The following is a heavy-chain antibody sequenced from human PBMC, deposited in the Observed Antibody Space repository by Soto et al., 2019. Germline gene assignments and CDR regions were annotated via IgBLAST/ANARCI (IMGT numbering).Heavy chain of an antibody. J-gene: IGHJ6*02. D-gene: IGHD6-19*01. CDR3: ARRIAVAGPPEDV. V-gene: IGHV3-30-3*01. Sequence: QVQLVESGGGVVQPGRSLRLSCAASGFTFSSYAMHWVRQAPGKGLEWVAVISYDGSNKYYADSVKGRFTISRDNSKNTLYLQMNSLRAEDTAVYYCARRIAVAGPPEDVWGQGTTVTVSS. CDR1: GFTFSSYA. CDR2: ISYDGSNK.